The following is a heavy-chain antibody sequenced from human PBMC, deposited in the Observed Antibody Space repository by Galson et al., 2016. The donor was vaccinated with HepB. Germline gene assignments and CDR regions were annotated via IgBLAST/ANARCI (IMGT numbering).Heavy chain of an antibody. CDR1: GYTITDYY. D-gene: IGHD3-3*01. CDR3: ARVLSDQIFGVVLGY. V-gene: IGHV1-2*02. Sequence: SVKVSCKASGYTITDYYVHWVRQAPGQGPEWMGWINPKSGDTNYVQKFQGRVTMTWDTSISTAYMELSRLRSDDTAVYYCARVLSDQIFGVVLGYWGQGTLVTVSS. CDR2: INPKSGDT. J-gene: IGHJ4*02.